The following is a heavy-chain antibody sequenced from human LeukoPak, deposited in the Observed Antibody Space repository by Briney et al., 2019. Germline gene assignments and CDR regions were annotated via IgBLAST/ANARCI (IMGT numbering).Heavy chain of an antibody. CDR2: ISGDGGST. D-gene: IGHD6-13*01. Sequence: GGSLRLSCAASGFTFDDYAMHWVRQAPGKGLEWDSLISGDGGSTYYADSVKGRFTISRDNSKNSLYLQMNSLRTEDTALYYCAKDIAAAAYYYYGMDVWGQGTTVTVSS. CDR1: GFTFDDYA. CDR3: AKDIAAAAYYYYGMDV. V-gene: IGHV3-43*02. J-gene: IGHJ6*02.